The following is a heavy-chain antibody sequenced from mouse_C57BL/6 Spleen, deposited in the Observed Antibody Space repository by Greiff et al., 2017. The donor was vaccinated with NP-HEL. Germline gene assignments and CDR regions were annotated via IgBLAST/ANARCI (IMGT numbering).Heavy chain of an antibody. CDR3: GGWGYYGSRAY. Sequence: QVQLQQSGAELVRPGTSVKVSCKASGYAFTNYLIEWVKQRPGQGLEWIGVINPGSGGTNYNEKFKGKATLTADKSSSTAYMQLSSLTSEDSAVFFGGGWGYYGSRAYWGQGTLVTVSA. CDR2: INPGSGGT. J-gene: IGHJ3*01. CDR1: GYAFTNYL. V-gene: IGHV1-54*01. D-gene: IGHD1-1*01.